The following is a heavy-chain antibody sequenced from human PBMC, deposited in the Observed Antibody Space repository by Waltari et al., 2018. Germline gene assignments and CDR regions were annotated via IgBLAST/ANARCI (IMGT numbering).Heavy chain of an antibody. CDR3: AGDRAIGLFFDY. Sequence: QVQLQESGQGLVKPSGTLSLTCADSGDSISGNYLGSWVSQSPEKGLEWIGQVHHSGKTHYNPSLQSRVPISLDKPKNQFSLNLNSVTAADTAVYYCAGDRAIGLFFDYWGRGTLVTVSS. CDR2: VHHSGKT. D-gene: IGHD2-2*01. J-gene: IGHJ4*02. V-gene: IGHV4-4*02. CDR1: GDSISGNYL.